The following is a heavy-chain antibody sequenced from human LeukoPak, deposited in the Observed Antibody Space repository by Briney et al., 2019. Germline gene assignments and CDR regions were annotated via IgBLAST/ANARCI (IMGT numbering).Heavy chain of an antibody. V-gene: IGHV4-4*02. CDR2: IYHGGNT. CDR1: GASISSSHW. J-gene: IGHJ4*02. CDR3: ARGEEHGSGTVHFDY. Sequence: SETLSLTCAVSGASISSSHWWSWVRPPPRKGLEWIGEIYHGGNTNCNPSLKGRVTISVDRSNNQFSLRLTSVTAADTAVYYCARGEEHGSGTVHFDYWGQGTLVTVSS. D-gene: IGHD3-10*01.